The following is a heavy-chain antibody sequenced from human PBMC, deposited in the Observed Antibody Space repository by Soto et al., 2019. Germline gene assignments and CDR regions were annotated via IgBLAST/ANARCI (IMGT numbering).Heavy chain of an antibody. CDR3: ARDSRSYYYYYGMDV. V-gene: IGHV3-53*01. CDR2: IYSGGST. J-gene: IGHJ6*02. Sequence: GGSLRLSCAPSEFTVSNNYMNWVRQAPGKGLEWVSIIYSGGSTYYADSVKGRFTISRDNSKNTLYLQMNSLRAEDTAVYYCARDSRSYYYYYGMDVWGQGTTVTVSS. CDR1: EFTVSNNY.